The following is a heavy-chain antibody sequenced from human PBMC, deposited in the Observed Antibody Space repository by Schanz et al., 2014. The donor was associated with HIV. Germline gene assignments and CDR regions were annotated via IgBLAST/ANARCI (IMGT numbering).Heavy chain of an antibody. CDR3: ARDSGPGIY. CDR2: IDGGAGRIV. V-gene: IGHV3-11*04. Sequence: QMQLEESGGAVVRPGGSLRLSCAASGFDFSDAYMNWFRQAPGQRLEWLAQIDGGAGRIVRYADSVKGRFSISRDNAKNSLYLQMSSLRADDTAVYYCARDSGPGIYWGQGTLVTVSS. D-gene: IGHD3-10*01. J-gene: IGHJ4*02. CDR1: GFDFSDAY.